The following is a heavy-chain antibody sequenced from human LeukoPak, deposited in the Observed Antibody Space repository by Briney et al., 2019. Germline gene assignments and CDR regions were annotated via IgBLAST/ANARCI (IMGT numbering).Heavy chain of an antibody. D-gene: IGHD2-15*01. J-gene: IGHJ4*02. CDR3: ARDSDCSGGSCFSYFDY. Sequence: SVKVSCKASGGTFSSYAISWVRQVPGQGLEWMGRIIPIFGIANYTQKFQGRVTITADKSTSTAYMELSSLRSEDTAVYYCARDSDCSGGSCFSYFDYWGQGTLVTVSS. CDR1: GGTFSSYA. V-gene: IGHV1-69*04. CDR2: IIPIFGIA.